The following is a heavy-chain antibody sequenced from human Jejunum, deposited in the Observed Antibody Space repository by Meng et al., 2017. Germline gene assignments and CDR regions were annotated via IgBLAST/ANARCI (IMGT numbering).Heavy chain of an antibody. V-gene: IGHV3-15*01. D-gene: IGHD6-13*01. CDR1: GFTFSNAW. J-gene: IGHJ4*02. CDR2: IKSKTDGGAT. Sequence: GESLKISCAASGFTFSNAWMSWVRQAPGKGLEWVGRIKSKTDGGATDYAAPVKGRFTISRDDSKNTLYLQMNSLKTEDTAVYYCTTDLTYSSSWYGFDYWGQGTLVTVSS. CDR3: TTDLTYSSSWYGFDY.